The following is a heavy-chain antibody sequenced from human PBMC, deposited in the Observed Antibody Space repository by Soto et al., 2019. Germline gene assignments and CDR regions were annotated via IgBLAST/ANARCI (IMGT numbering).Heavy chain of an antibody. CDR3: TTILGYCSGGSCY. CDR1: GFTFSNAW. CDR2: IKSKTDGGTT. D-gene: IGHD2-15*01. J-gene: IGHJ4*02. Sequence: EVQLVESGGGLVKPGGSLRLSCAASGFTFSNAWMSWVHQAPGKGLEWVGRIKSKTDGGTTDYAAPVKGRFTISRDDSKNTLYLQMNSLKTEDTAVYYCTTILGYCSGGSCYWGQGTLVTVSS. V-gene: IGHV3-15*01.